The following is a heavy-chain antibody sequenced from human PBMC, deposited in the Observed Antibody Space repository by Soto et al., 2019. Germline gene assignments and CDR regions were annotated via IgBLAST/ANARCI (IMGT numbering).Heavy chain of an antibody. CDR1: GYSCTIYC. J-gene: IGHJ6*02. D-gene: IGHD2-2*01. Sequence: AESLKISCNCSGYSCTIYCIGLVRQMPGKGLDWMWIIYPGDSDTRYSPSFQGQVTISADKSISTAYLQWSSLKASDTAMYYCARQKLEYQLLSPYYYYGMDVWGQGTTVTVSS. CDR3: ARQKLEYQLLSPYYYYGMDV. CDR2: IYPGDSDT. V-gene: IGHV5-51*01.